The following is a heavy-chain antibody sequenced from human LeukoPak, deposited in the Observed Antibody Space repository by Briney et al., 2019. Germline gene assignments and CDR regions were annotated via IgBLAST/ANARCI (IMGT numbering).Heavy chain of an antibody. V-gene: IGHV1-46*01. J-gene: IGHJ6*03. CDR2: INPSGGST. CDR1: GYTFTSYY. CDR3: ARGPIMPAARYYYYYMDV. Sequence: GASVKVSCKASGYTFTSYYMHWVRQAPGQGLEWMGIINPSGGSTSYAQKFQGRVTMTRDMSTSTVYMELSILRSEDTAVYSCARGPIMPAARYYYYYMDVWGKGTTVTVSS. D-gene: IGHD2-2*01.